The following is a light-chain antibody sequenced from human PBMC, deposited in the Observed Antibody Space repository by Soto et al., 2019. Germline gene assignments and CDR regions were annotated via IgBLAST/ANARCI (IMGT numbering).Light chain of an antibody. V-gene: IGKV1-39*01. Sequence: DIQLTQSPSSLSASVGDRVTITCRASRNINNYVNWYQHKPGKAPNLLIYGASSVQGGVPSRFSASGSGIHFTLTISSLQPEDFATYYCQHSYSPPFTFGQGTKLEIK. CDR1: RNINNY. CDR2: GAS. CDR3: QHSYSPPFT. J-gene: IGKJ2*01.